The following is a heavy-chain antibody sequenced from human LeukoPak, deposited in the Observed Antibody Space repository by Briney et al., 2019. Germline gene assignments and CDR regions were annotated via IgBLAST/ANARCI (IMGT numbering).Heavy chain of an antibody. Sequence: ASVKVSCKASGNTFSNYHINWVRQAPGQGLEWMGWMDPKSGNTVYAQKFQGRVTMTRDTSISTAYMELSSLRSGDTAVYYCARPLYCSNGICENWFDPWGQGTLVTVSS. J-gene: IGHJ5*02. CDR3: ARPLYCSNGICENWFDP. CDR2: MDPKSGNT. CDR1: GNTFSNYH. V-gene: IGHV1-8*01. D-gene: IGHD2-8*01.